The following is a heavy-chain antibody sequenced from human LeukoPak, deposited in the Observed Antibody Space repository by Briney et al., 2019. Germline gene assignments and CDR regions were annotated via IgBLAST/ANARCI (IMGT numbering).Heavy chain of an antibody. CDR3: AKTLGYCSSTSCYPMNAFDI. Sequence: SETLSLTCTVSGGSISSYYWSWIRQPAGKGLEWIGRIYTSGSTNYNPSLKSRVTMSVDTSKNQFSLKLSSVTAADTAVYYCAKTLGYCSSTSCYPMNAFDIWGQGTMVTVSS. D-gene: IGHD2-2*01. V-gene: IGHV4-4*07. J-gene: IGHJ3*02. CDR1: GGSISSYY. CDR2: IYTSGST.